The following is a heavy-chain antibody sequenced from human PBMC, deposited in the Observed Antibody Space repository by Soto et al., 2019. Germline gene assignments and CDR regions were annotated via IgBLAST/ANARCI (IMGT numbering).Heavy chain of an antibody. Sequence: EVQLVESGGGLVRPGGSLRLSCEASGFTVSRKYMSWVRQAPGKGLEWVSVIDSGGGTYYADFVKGRFSISRDSSKNTLYLQMSGLRAEDTAVYYCARASVTTPSDEAFDIWGQGTLVTVSA. D-gene: IGHD4-17*01. V-gene: IGHV3-66*01. J-gene: IGHJ3*02. CDR2: IDSGGGT. CDR3: ARASVTTPSDEAFDI. CDR1: GFTVSRKY.